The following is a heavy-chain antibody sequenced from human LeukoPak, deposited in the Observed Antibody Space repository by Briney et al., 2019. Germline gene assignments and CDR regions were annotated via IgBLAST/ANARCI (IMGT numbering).Heavy chain of an antibody. V-gene: IGHV3-11*06. CDR3: ALHSSSWTTDS. D-gene: IGHD6-13*01. Sequence: GGSLRLSCAVSGFTFSDYYMSWIRQAPGRGLEWVSYISSSSTYTKYADSVKGRVTISRDNAKNSLYLQMNSLRAEDTAVYYCALHSSSWTTDSWGQGTLVTVSS. CDR1: GFTFSDYY. J-gene: IGHJ4*02. CDR2: ISSSSTYT.